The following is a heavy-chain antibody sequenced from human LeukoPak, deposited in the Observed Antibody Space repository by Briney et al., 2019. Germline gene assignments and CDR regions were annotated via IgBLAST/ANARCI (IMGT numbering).Heavy chain of an antibody. D-gene: IGHD6-13*01. J-gene: IGHJ4*02. CDR2: IKKDGGET. V-gene: IGHV3-7*03. CDR1: GFTFSSSW. Sequence: PGGSLRLSCAASGFTFSSSWMSWVRQAPGKGLEWVANIKKDGGETYYVDSVKGRFTISRDNAKNSLYLQMNSLRAEDTAIYYCARGRYSSTTYYFDSWGQGTLVTVSS. CDR3: ARGRYSSTTYYFDS.